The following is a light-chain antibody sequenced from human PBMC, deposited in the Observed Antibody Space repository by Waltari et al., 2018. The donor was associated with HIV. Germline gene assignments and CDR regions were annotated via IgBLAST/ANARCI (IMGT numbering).Light chain of an antibody. V-gene: IGLV2-8*01. CDR2: EVT. Sequence: QSALTQPPSASGSPGQSVTISCTGTSSDVGGYNYVSWYQQHPDKAPKLMIYEVTKRPAGVPDRFSGSQSDNTASLTIFGLQAEDEADYYCSSYAGSNTFVFGTGTKVTVL. J-gene: IGLJ1*01. CDR3: SSYAGSNTFV. CDR1: SSDVGGYNY.